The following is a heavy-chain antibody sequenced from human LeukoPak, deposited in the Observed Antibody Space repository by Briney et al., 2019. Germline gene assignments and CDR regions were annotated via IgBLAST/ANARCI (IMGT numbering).Heavy chain of an antibody. J-gene: IGHJ2*01. Sequence: GGSLRLSCAASGFTFSSYWMSWVRQAPGKGLEWVANIKQDGSEKYYVDSVKGRFTISRDNAKNSLYLQMNSLRVEDTAMYYCARANNHYDSGDSPGSDWYFGLWGRGTLVSVSS. V-gene: IGHV3-7*01. CDR2: IKQDGSEK. D-gene: IGHD3-22*01. CDR3: ARANNHYDSGDSPGSDWYFGL. CDR1: GFTFSSYW.